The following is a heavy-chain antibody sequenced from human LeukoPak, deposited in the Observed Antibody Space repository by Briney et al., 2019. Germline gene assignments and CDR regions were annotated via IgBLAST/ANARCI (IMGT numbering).Heavy chain of an antibody. Sequence: SETLSLTCTVSGGSISNGDYYWSWIRQPPGKGLEWIGYIYYSGSAYYNPSLQSRVTISVDTSKNQFSLKLSSVTAADTAVYYCAKYGDYPFDYWGQGNLVTVSS. V-gene: IGHV4-30-4*01. D-gene: IGHD4-17*01. J-gene: IGHJ4*02. CDR1: GGSISNGDYY. CDR2: IYYSGSA. CDR3: AKYGDYPFDY.